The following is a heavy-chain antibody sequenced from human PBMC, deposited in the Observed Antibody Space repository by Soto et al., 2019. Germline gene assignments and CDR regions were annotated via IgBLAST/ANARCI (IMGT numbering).Heavy chain of an antibody. CDR3: TTHVVVTAIRPHPDY. J-gene: IGHJ4*02. V-gene: IGHV3-15*07. CDR1: GFTFSNAW. D-gene: IGHD2-21*02. Sequence: EVQLVESGGGLVKPGGSLRLSCAASGFTFSNAWMNWVRQAPGKGLEWVGRIKSKTDGGTTDYAAPVKGRFTISRDDSKNTLYLQMNSLKTEDTAVYYCTTHVVVTAIRPHPDYWGQGTLVTVSS. CDR2: IKSKTDGGTT.